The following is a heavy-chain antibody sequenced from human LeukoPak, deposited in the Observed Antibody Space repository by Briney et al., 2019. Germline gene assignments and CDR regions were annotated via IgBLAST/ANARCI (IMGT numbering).Heavy chain of an antibody. CDR1: GFTFSSYA. CDR3: AKDRGHCTNGVCHNYYYMVV. D-gene: IGHD2-8*01. J-gene: IGHJ6*03. CDR2: MSGSGGST. V-gene: IGHV3-23*01. Sequence: GGSLRLSCAASGFTFSSYAMSWVRQAPGKGLEWVSTMSGSGGSTDYADSVKGRFTIPRDNSKNTLYLQMNSLRAEDTAVYYCAKDRGHCTNGVCHNYYYMVVWGKGTTVTVSS.